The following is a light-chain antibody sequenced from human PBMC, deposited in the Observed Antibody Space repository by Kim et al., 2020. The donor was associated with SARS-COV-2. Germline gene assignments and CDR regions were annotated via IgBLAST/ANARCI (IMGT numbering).Light chain of an antibody. J-gene: IGLJ2*01. CDR3: QVWDSSSAHVV. CDR2: YDS. V-gene: IGLV3-21*04. CDR1: HVGCKC. Sequence: PRKTACLLCGGNHVGCKCVLWYQQKPGPAPVLVIYYDSDRPPGFPGRFSGPNSWDTAPLTLGQVEAGGEGGYYLQVWDSSSAHVVFGGGNKVTV.